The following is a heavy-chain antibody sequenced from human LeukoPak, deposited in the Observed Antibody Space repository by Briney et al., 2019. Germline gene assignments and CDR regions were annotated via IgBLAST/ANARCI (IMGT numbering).Heavy chain of an antibody. J-gene: IGHJ4*02. CDR1: GYSFTSYW. D-gene: IGHD3-10*01. CDR2: IYPGDSDT. Sequence: GESLKISCKGSGYSFTSYWIGWVRQMPGKGLEWMGIIYPGDSDTRYSPSFQGQVTISADKSISTAYLQWSSLKASDTAMYYCASVRYYGSGSYSWPFDYWGQGTLVTVSS. V-gene: IGHV5-51*01. CDR3: ASVRYYGSGSYSWPFDY.